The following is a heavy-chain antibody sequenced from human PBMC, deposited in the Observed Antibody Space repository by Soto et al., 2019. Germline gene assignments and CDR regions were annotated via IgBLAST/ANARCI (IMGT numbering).Heavy chain of an antibody. J-gene: IGHJ5*02. V-gene: IGHV5-51*01. CDR2: IYPGDSDT. CDR3: ARGYCTTTICDPWFDP. Sequence: PGEPLKISCTGVGYSFSGYWIGWVRQMPGKGLEWMGIIYPGDSDTRYSPSFQGQVTISADKSITTAYLQWSSLKASDTAMYYCARGYCTTTICDPWFDPWGQGTLVTASS. D-gene: IGHD2-2*01. CDR1: GYSFSGYW.